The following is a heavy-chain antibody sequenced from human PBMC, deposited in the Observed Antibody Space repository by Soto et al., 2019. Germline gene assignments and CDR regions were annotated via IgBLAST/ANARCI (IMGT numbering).Heavy chain of an antibody. V-gene: IGHV3-48*01. CDR1: GVTFSSYS. CDR3: ARESGACFTTVAPNGFDP. Sequence: GGPLRLSCAASGVTFSSYSMNWVRQAPGKGLEWVSYISSSSSTIYYADSVKGRFTISRDNAKNSLYLQMNSLRAEDTAVYYCARESGACFTTVAPNGFDPWGQGTLVTVSS. D-gene: IGHD4-17*01. J-gene: IGHJ5*02. CDR2: ISSSSSTI.